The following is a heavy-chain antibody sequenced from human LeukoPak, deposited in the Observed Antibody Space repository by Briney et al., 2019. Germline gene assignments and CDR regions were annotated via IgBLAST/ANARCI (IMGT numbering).Heavy chain of an antibody. CDR1: GFSFSFAS. Sequence: TGGSLRLSCVVSGFSFSFASMSWVRQAPGKGLEWVGHIRSKTDGGTTDYAAPVKGRFTISRDDSKNTLYLQMNSLKTEDTAVYYCTTDSSGWEDYYYYYMDVWGKGTTVTISS. CDR3: TTDSSGWEDYYYYYMDV. J-gene: IGHJ6*03. D-gene: IGHD6-19*01. CDR2: IRSKTDGGTT. V-gene: IGHV3-15*01.